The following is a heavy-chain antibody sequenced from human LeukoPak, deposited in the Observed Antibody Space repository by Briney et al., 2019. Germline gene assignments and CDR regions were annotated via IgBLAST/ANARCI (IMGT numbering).Heavy chain of an antibody. CDR1: GFSFSSYA. J-gene: IGHJ4*02. CDR3: ANQESTLVRGVIQD. Sequence: GGSLRLSCAASGFSFSSYAMSWVRQAPGKGLEGVSALSGSGGSTYYADSVKGRFTISRDNSKNTLYLQMNSLRAEDSAVYYCANQESTLVRGVIQDWGQGTLVTVSS. CDR2: LSGSGGST. D-gene: IGHD3-10*01. V-gene: IGHV3-23*01.